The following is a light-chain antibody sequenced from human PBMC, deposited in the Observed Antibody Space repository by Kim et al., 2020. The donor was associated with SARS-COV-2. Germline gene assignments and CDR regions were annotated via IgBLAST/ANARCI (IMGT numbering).Light chain of an antibody. CDR2: SNN. CDR1: SSNIGSNT. J-gene: IGLJ1*01. Sequence: QSVLTQPPSASGTPGQRVTISCSGSSSNIGSNTVNWYQQLPGTAPKLLIYSNNERPSGVPERFSGSKSGTSASLAISGLQSEDEADYYCEAWDDSLNGCVFGTGTKVTVL. CDR3: EAWDDSLNGCV. V-gene: IGLV1-44*01.